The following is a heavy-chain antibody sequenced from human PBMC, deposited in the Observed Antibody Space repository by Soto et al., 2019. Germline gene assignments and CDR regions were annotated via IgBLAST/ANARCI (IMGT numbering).Heavy chain of an antibody. D-gene: IGHD3-22*01. V-gene: IGHV3-30-3*01. J-gene: IGHJ4*02. CDR1: GFTFSSYA. Sequence: QVQLVESGGGVVQPGRSLRLSCAASGFTFSSYAMYWVRQAPGKGLEWVAVISYDGSNKYYADSVKGRFTISRDNSKNTRYLQMNSLRAEDTAVYYCASVRADYYDSSGPLGYWGQGTLVTVSS. CDR3: ASVRADYYDSSGPLGY. CDR2: ISYDGSNK.